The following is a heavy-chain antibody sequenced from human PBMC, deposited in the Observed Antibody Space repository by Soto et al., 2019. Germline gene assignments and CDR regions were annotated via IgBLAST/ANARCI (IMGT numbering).Heavy chain of an antibody. V-gene: IGHV3-23*01. Sequence: GGSLRLSCAASGFTFSSYAMSWVRQAPGKGLEWVSAISGSGGSTYYADSVKGRFTISRDNSKNTLYLQMNSLRAEDTAVYYCAKGGYDILTGYDDFDYWGQGTLVTVSS. CDR2: ISGSGGST. CDR3: AKGGYDILTGYDDFDY. J-gene: IGHJ4*02. D-gene: IGHD3-9*01. CDR1: GFTFSSYA.